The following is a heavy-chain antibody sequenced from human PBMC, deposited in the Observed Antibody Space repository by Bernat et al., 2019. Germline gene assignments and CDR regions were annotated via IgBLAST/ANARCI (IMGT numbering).Heavy chain of an antibody. CDR2: IYYSGST. D-gene: IGHD4-17*01. V-gene: IGHV4-59*01. CDR1: GGSISSYY. CDR3: ASDYGDYYAFDI. J-gene: IGHJ3*02. Sequence: QVQLQESGPGLVKPSETLSLTCTVSGGSISSYYWSWIRQPPGKGLEWIGYIYYSGSTNYNPFLKSRVTISVDTSKNQFSLKLSSVTAADTAVYYCASDYGDYYAFDIWGQGTMVTVSS.